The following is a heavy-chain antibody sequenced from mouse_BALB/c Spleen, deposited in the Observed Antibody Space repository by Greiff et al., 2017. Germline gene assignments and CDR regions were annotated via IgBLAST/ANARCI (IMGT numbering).Heavy chain of an antibody. V-gene: IGHV1S135*01. J-gene: IGHJ3*01. Sequence: EVQHQQSGPELVKPGASVKVSCKASGYAFTSYNMYWVKQSHGKSLEWIGYIDPYNGGTSYNQKFKGKATLTVDKSSSTAYMHLNSLTSEDSAVYYCASYDYDGRGRTGFAYWGQGTLVTVSA. CDR2: IDPYNGGT. D-gene: IGHD2-4*01. CDR1: GYAFTSYN. CDR3: ASYDYDGRGRTGFAY.